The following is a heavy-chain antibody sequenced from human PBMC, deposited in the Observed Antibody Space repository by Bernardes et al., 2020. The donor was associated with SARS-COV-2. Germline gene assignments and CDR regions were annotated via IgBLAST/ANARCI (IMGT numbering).Heavy chain of an antibody. V-gene: IGHV3-30*18. J-gene: IGHJ4*02. CDR2: ISYDGSNK. Sequence: PRLSCAASGFTFSSYGMHWVRQAPGKGLEWVAVISYDGSNKYYADSVKGRFSISRDNSKNTLYLQMNSLRAEDTAVYYCANENYYDSGANLDYWGQGTLVTVSS. CDR3: ANENYYDSGANLDY. D-gene: IGHD3-22*01. CDR1: GFTFSSYG.